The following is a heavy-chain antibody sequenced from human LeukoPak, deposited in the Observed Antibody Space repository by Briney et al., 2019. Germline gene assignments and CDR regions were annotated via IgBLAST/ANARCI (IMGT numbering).Heavy chain of an antibody. J-gene: IGHJ3*02. V-gene: IGHV3-23*01. CDR1: GFTFSSYA. Sequence: GGSLRLSCAASGFTFSSYAMSWARQAPGKGLEWVSAISGSGGSTYYADSVKGRFTISRDNSKNTLYLQMNSLRAEDTAVYYCAKVDGYNYRSRSAFDIWGQGTMVTVSS. D-gene: IGHD5-12*01. CDR2: ISGSGGST. CDR3: AKVDGYNYRSRSAFDI.